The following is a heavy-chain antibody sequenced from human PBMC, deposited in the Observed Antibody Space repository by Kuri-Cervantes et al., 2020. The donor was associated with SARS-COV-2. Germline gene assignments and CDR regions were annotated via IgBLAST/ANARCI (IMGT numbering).Heavy chain of an antibody. CDR1: ELAFSRYG. CDR3: AKIKSRSPTYGMAV. D-gene: IGHD6-6*01. Sequence: GESLKISCTASELAFSRYGMSWVRQAPGKGLEWVSHISGSGGTTNYADSVKGRFTISRDNSKRTLNLHMKNLRAEDTALYFCAKIKSRSPTYGMAVWGQGNTVPVSS. CDR2: ISGSGGTT. V-gene: IGHV3-23*01. J-gene: IGHJ6*02.